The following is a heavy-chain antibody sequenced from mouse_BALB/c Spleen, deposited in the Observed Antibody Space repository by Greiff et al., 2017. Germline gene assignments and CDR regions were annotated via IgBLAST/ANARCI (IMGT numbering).Heavy chain of an antibody. V-gene: IGHV10-1*02. CDR2: IRSKSNNYAT. CDR1: GFTFNTYA. Sequence: EVKLMESGGGLVQPKGSLKLSCAASGFTFNTYAMNWVRQAPGKGLEWVARIRSKSNNYATYYADSVKDRFTISRDDSQSMLYLQMNNLKTEDTAMYYCVRQYGYDYYAMDYWGQGTSVTVSS. D-gene: IGHD2-2*01. J-gene: IGHJ4*01. CDR3: VRQYGYDYYAMDY.